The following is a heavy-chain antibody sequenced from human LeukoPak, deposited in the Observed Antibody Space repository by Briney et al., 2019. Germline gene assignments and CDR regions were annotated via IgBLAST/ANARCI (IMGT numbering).Heavy chain of an antibody. Sequence: PGGSLRFSCAASGFTFSSYATSWVRQAPGKGLEWVSAISGSGGSTYYADSVKGRFTISRDNSKNSVSLQMNSLRAEDTAVYYCTKGVSSSWRTSFDFWGQGTLVTVSS. D-gene: IGHD6-13*01. CDR1: GFTFSSYA. J-gene: IGHJ4*02. CDR3: TKGVSSSWRTSFDF. CDR2: ISGSGGST. V-gene: IGHV3-23*01.